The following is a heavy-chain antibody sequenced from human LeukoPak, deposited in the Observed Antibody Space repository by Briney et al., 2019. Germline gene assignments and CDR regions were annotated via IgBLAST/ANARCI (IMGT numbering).Heavy chain of an antibody. CDR1: GFTFSSYG. CDR3: ANSHFDY. CDR2: ISYDGSSK. Sequence: GGSLRLSCAASGFTFSSYGMHWVRQAPGKGLEWVAVISYDGSSKYYADSVKGRFTISRDNSKNTLYLQMNSLRAEDTAVYYCANSHFDYWGQGTLVTVSS. V-gene: IGHV3-30*18. J-gene: IGHJ4*02.